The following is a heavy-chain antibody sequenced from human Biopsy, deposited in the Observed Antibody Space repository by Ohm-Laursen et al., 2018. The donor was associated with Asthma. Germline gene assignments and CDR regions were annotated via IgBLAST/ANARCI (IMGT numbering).Heavy chain of an antibody. D-gene: IGHD3-16*02. CDR3: ARVSSYWAFDP. CDR1: GFTFSSSW. Sequence: GSLRLSCTASGFTFSSSWMHWVRQVPGKRLVWVSRVNGDGRSTSYADSVKGRFTISRDNAKNTLYLQMNSLRAEDTALYYCARVSSYWAFDPWGQGTLVTVSS. V-gene: IGHV3-74*01. J-gene: IGHJ5*02. CDR2: VNGDGRST.